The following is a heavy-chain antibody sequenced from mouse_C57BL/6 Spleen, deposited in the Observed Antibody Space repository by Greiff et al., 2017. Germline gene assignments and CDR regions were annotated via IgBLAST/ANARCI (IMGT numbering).Heavy chain of an antibody. D-gene: IGHD1-1*01. Sequence: QVQLQQPGAELVKPGASVKMSCKASGYTFTSYWITWVKQRPGQGLEWIGDIYPGSGSTNYNEKFKSKATLTVDTSSSTAYMQLRSLTSEDSAVYYCARRGLITTVGYFDVWGTGTTVTVSS. J-gene: IGHJ1*03. CDR3: ARRGLITTVGYFDV. CDR2: IYPGSGST. V-gene: IGHV1-55*01. CDR1: GYTFTSYW.